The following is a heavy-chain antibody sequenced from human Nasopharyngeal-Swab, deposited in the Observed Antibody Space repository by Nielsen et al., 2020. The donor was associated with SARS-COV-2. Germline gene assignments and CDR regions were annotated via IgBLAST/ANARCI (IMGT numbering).Heavy chain of an antibody. Sequence: GESLKISCAASGFTFSTYAMYWVRQPPAKGLEWVSIISGSGGSPYYADSVKGRFTISRDNSKNTLYLQMNSLRAEDTAVYYCAQRDDYYESSGLGDWGQGTLVTVSS. V-gene: IGHV3-23*01. D-gene: IGHD3-22*01. CDR2: ISGSGGSP. CDR3: AQRDDYYESSGLGD. CDR1: GFTFSTYA. J-gene: IGHJ4*02.